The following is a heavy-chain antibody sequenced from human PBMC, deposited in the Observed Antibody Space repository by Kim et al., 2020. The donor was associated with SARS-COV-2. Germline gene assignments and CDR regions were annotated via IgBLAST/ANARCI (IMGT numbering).Heavy chain of an antibody. CDR1: GFTVSGNY. Sequence: GGSLRLSCAASGFTVSGNYMSWVRQAPGKGLEWVAVIYSGGSTYFSDSVKGRFTISRDNSKNTRYLQMNSLRAEDTAVYYCARVGPATGYYDAFVIWGQGTMVTVSS. CDR2: IYSGGST. CDR3: ARVGPATGYYDAFVI. J-gene: IGHJ3*02. D-gene: IGHD3-10*01. V-gene: IGHV3-53*01.